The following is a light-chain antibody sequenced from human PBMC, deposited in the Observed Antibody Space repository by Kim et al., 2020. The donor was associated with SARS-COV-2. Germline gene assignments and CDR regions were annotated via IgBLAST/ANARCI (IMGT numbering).Light chain of an antibody. CDR1: QSIDTW. CDR2: KVS. Sequence: DIRMTQSPSTLSASVGDTVTITCRASQSIDTWLAWYQQKPGKAPNLLIYKVSTLHSGVPSRFSGSGSGTEFTLTISSLQPDDFATYYCQQYNSDPWTFGQGTKLEI. V-gene: IGKV1-5*03. CDR3: QQYNSDPWT. J-gene: IGKJ1*01.